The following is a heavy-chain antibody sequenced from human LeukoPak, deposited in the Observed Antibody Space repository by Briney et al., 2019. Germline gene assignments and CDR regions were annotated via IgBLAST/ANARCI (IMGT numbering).Heavy chain of an antibody. J-gene: IGHJ5*01. CDR2: ISGSGGST. CDR1: GFTFSSYA. D-gene: IGHD3-10*01. CDR3: GGVRGSWWFDY. Sequence: PGGSLRLSCAASGFTFSSYAMSWVRQAPGKGLEWVSAISGSGGSTYYADSVKGRFTISRDNSKNTLYLQMNSLRAEDAAVYYCGGVRGSWWFDYWGQGTLVTVSS. V-gene: IGHV3-23*01.